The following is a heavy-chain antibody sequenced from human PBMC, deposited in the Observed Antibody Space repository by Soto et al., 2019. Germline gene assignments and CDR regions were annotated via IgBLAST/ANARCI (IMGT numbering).Heavy chain of an antibody. Sequence: GGSLRLSCAASGFTFSSYGMHWVRQAPGKGLEWVAVISYDGSNKYYADSVKGRFTISRDNSKNTLYLQMNSLRAEDTAVYYCAKDIPIAAAGYWGQGTLVTVSS. J-gene: IGHJ4*02. CDR1: GFTFSSYG. D-gene: IGHD6-13*01. V-gene: IGHV3-30*18. CDR2: ISYDGSNK. CDR3: AKDIPIAAAGY.